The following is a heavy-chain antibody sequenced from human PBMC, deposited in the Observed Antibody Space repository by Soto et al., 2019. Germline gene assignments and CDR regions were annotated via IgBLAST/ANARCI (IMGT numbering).Heavy chain of an antibody. CDR2: VRNKVNSYTT. Sequence: EVQLVDSGGGLVQPGGSLRLSCAASGFSFSDHYMDWVRQAPGKGLYRVVRVRNKVNSYTTEYAAAVKGRFTVSRDASKSALYLQMNSLTIEDTAVYYCTRGKSSSWSLEALDIWGRGTMVTVSA. CDR1: GFSFSDHY. D-gene: IGHD2-15*01. J-gene: IGHJ3*02. V-gene: IGHV3-72*01. CDR3: TRGKSSSWSLEALDI.